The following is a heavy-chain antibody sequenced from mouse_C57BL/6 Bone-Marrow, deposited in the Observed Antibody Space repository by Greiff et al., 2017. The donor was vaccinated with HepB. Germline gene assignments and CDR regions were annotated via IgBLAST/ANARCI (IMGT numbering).Heavy chain of an antibody. J-gene: IGHJ3*01. CDR2: ISDGGSYT. CDR1: GFTFSSYA. V-gene: IGHV5-4*01. CDR3: ARDGCYYAY. Sequence: EVKLVESGGGLVKPGGSLKLSCAASGFTFSSYAMSWVRQTPEKRLEWVATISDGGSYTYYPDNVKGRFTISRDNAKNNLYLQMSHLKSEDTAMYYCARDGCYYAYWGQGTLVTVSA. D-gene: IGHD2-1*01.